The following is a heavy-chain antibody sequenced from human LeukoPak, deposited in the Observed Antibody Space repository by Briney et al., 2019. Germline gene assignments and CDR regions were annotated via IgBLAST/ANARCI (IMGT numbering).Heavy chain of an antibody. J-gene: IGHJ3*01. CDR2: ISSSSAYI. CDR1: GFIFSDYS. Sequence: GGSLRLSCVVSGFIFSDYSMDWVRQAPGKGLEWVSSISSSSAYIFYSDSVKGRFTISRDNAQSSLYLQMNSLRAGDTAVYYCARQAVARPFDLWGQGTMVAVSS. V-gene: IGHV3-21*06. CDR3: ARQAVARPFDL.